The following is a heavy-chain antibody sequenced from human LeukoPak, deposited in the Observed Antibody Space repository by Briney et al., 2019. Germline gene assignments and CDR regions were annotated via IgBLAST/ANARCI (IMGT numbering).Heavy chain of an antibody. Sequence: SGTLSLTCAVSGGSISSSNGGGWVRQPPGKGLEWIGEIYHSGSTNYNPSLKSRVTISVDKSKNQFSLKLSSVTAADTAVYYCARKVLGIFGVLSSFDYWGKGALVTVSS. CDR1: GGSISSSNG. CDR3: ARKVLGIFGVLSSFDY. J-gene: IGHJ4*02. V-gene: IGHV4-4*02. D-gene: IGHD3-10*01. CDR2: IYHSGST.